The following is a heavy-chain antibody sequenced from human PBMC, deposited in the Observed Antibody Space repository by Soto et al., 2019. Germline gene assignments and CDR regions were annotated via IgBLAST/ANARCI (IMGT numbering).Heavy chain of an antibody. CDR3: ARGLGYCSSTSCYGFYYYYGMDV. CDR1: GYTFTSYG. CDR2: ISAYNGNT. J-gene: IGHJ6*02. D-gene: IGHD2-2*01. V-gene: IGHV1-18*01. Sequence: GASVKVSCKASGYTFTSYGISWVRQAPGQGLEWMGWISAYNGNTNYAQKLQGRVTMTTDTSTSTAYMELMSLRSDDTAVYYCARGLGYCSSTSCYGFYYYYGMDVWGQGTTVTVSS.